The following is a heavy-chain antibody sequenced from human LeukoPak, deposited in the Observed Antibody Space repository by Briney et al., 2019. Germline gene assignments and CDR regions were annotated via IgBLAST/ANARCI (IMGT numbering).Heavy chain of an antibody. Sequence: GGSLRLSCAASGFTFSSYGMHWVRQAPGKGLVWVSRIRSDGSTTSYADSVKGRFTISRDNAKNTLSLQMNSLRPEDTAVYYCARDLTMDHLDYWGQGTLVTVSS. CDR2: IRSDGSTT. CDR3: ARDLTMDHLDY. D-gene: IGHD3-10*01. CDR1: GFTFSSYG. J-gene: IGHJ4*02. V-gene: IGHV3-74*01.